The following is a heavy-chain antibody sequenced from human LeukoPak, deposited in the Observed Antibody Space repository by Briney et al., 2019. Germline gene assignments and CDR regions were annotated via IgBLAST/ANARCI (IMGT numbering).Heavy chain of an antibody. CDR1: GFTVSGNY. CDR3: ARAVLGSGSYYNFAPPPGYFDY. V-gene: IGHV3-53*01. CDR2: IYSDGGST. Sequence: GGSLRLSCAASGFTVSGNYMSWVRQAPGKGLEWVSLIYSDGGSTYYADSVKGRFTISRDNSKNTLYLQMNSLRAEDTAVYYCARAVLGSGSYYNFAPPPGYFDYWGQGTLVTVSS. D-gene: IGHD3-10*01. J-gene: IGHJ4*02.